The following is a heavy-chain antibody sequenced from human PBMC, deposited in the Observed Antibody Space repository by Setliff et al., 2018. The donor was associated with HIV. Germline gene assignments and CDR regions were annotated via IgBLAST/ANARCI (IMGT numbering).Heavy chain of an antibody. CDR1: GGSISSGSYY. V-gene: IGHV4-61*02. CDR2: IYSSGST. CDR3: ARENGKSSGLDY. D-gene: IGHD3-22*01. J-gene: IGHJ4*02. Sequence: SETLSLTCTVSGGSISSGSYYWSWIRQPAGKGLEWIGRIYSSGSTNYNPSLKSRVTISVDTSKNQFSLKLSSVTAADTAVYYCARENGKSSGLDYWGQGTLVTVSS.